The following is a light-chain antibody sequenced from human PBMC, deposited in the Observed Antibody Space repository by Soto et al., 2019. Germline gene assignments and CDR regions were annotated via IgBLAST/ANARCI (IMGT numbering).Light chain of an antibody. CDR3: CSYTDNTTPV. V-gene: IGLV2-14*01. CDR1: SADVGGYAY. Sequence: QSALTQPASVSGSPGQSITISCTGTSADVGGYAYVSWYQKYPGKAPKLVISEVSNRPSGVSHRFSGSRFGNTASLTISGLQAEDEADYYCCSYTDNTTPVFGGGTQLTVL. CDR2: EVS. J-gene: IGLJ3*02.